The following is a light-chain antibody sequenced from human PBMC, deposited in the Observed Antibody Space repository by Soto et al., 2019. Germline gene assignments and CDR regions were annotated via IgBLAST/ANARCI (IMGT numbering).Light chain of an antibody. CDR1: QSVSKNF. V-gene: IGKV3-20*01. CDR3: QQYRSSPPT. Sequence: EIVLTQSPGTLSLSPGERATLSCRASQSVSKNFLAWYQQKPGQAPRLLISVASNRATGITDRFSGSGSGTDFSLTIDRLEPEDLAVYFCQQYRSSPPTFGGGTKVAIK. J-gene: IGKJ4*01. CDR2: VAS.